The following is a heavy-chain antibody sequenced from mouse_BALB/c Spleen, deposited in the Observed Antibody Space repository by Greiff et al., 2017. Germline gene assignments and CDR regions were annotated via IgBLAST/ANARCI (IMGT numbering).Heavy chain of an antibody. D-gene: IGHD2-1*01. CDR3: ARAYGNYVTFFAY. Sequence: EVKLVESGPGLVKPSQSLSLTCSVTGYSITSGYYWNWIRQFPGNKLEWMGYISYDGSNNYNPSLKNRISITRDTSKNQFFLKLNSVTTEDTATYYCARAYGNYVTFFAYWGQGTLVTVSA. CDR2: ISYDGSN. CDR1: GYSITSGYY. J-gene: IGHJ3*01. V-gene: IGHV3-6*02.